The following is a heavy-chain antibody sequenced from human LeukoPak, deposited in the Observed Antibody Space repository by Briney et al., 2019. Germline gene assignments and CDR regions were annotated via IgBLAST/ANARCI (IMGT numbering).Heavy chain of an antibody. CDR3: ARVYYNNSYDYWYFDL. CDR2: IHYSGST. J-gene: IGHJ2*01. V-gene: IGHV4-39*07. CDR1: GGSISSSSYY. D-gene: IGHD6-13*01. Sequence: PSETLSLTCTVSGGSISSSSYYWGWIRQPPGKGLEWIGSIHYSGSTNYNPSLKSRVTISVDTSKNQFSLKLSSVTAADTAVYYCARVYYNNSYDYWYFDLWGRGTLVTVSS.